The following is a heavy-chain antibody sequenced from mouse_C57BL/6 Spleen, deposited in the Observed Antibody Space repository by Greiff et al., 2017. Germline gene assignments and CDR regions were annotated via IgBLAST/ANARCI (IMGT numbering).Heavy chain of an antibody. CDR3: AREGTVVALSYWYFDV. Sequence: EVKLEESGGGLVKPGGSLKLSCAASGFTFSSYAMSWVRQTPEKRLEWVATISDGGSYTYYPDNVKGRFTISRDNAKNNLYLQMSHLKSEDTAMYYCAREGTVVALSYWYFDVWGTGTTVTVSS. J-gene: IGHJ1*03. V-gene: IGHV5-4*01. CDR1: GFTFSSYA. CDR2: ISDGGSYT. D-gene: IGHD1-1*02.